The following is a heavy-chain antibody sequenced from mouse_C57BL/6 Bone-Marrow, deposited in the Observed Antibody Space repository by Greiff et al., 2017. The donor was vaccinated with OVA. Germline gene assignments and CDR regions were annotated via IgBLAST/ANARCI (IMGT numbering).Heavy chain of an antibody. CDR2: IYPRSGNT. D-gene: IGHD1-1*01. CDR3: ARESDYYGSSPPDY. V-gene: IGHV1-81*01. J-gene: IGHJ2*01. Sequence: VTLLESGAELARPGASVKLSCKASGYTFTSYGISWVKQSTGQGLEWIGEIYPRSGNTYYNEKFKGKATLTADKSSSTAYMELRSLTSEDSAVDFCARESDYYGSSPPDYWGQGTTRTVSS. CDR1: GYTFTSYG.